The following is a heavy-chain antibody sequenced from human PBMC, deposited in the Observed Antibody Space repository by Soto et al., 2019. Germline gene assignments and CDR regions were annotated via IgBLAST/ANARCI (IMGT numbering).Heavy chain of an antibody. D-gene: IGHD3-10*01. Sequence: SETLSLTCTVSGGTISRHYWSWIRQPPGKGLEWIGYVFYNGSTTYNPSLKTRVTMSVDTAKIHFSLELTSVSAADAADCYCAREWYGYWGQGILVTVSS. V-gene: IGHV4-59*11. CDR2: VFYNGST. J-gene: IGHJ4*02. CDR3: AREWYGY. CDR1: GGTISRHY.